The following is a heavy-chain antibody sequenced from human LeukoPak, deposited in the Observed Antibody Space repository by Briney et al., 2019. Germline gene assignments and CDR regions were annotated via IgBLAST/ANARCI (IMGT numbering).Heavy chain of an antibody. CDR2: IWYDGSKK. CDR3: AREPEYFDY. D-gene: IGHD1-14*01. Sequence: ARSLRLSCAASGFTFSTYGMHWVRQAPGKGLEWVAVIWYDGSKKFYADSVKGRFTISRDNSESTLFLEMNSMRAEDSAVYYCAREPEYFDYWGQGALVTVSS. V-gene: IGHV3-33*08. J-gene: IGHJ4*02. CDR1: GFTFSTYG.